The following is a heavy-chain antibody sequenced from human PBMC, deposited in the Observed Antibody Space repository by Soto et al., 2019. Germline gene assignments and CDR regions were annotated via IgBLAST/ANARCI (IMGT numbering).Heavy chain of an antibody. V-gene: IGHV4-59*08. D-gene: IGHD2-15*01. J-gene: IGHJ6*03. CDR2: IYYSGST. Sequence: SETLSLTCTVSGGSISSYYWSWIRQPPGKGLEWIGYIYYSGSTNYNPSLKSRVTISVDTSKNQFSLKLSSVTAADTAVYYCARHYCSGGSCYYYYYYMYVWGKGTTVTVSS. CDR3: ARHYCSGGSCYYYYYYMYV. CDR1: GGSISSYY.